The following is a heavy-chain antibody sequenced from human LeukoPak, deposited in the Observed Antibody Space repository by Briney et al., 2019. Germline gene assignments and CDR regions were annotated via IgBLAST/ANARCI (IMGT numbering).Heavy chain of an antibody. J-gene: IGHJ4*02. D-gene: IGHD1-26*01. CDR2: INPNSGGT. Sequence: EASVTVSCKASGYTFTGYYMHWVRQAPGQGLEWMGWINPNSGGTNYAQKFQGRVTMTRDTSISTAYMELSRLRSDDTAVYYCARDSRWGLLWGYFDYWGQGTLVTVSS. CDR1: GYTFTGYY. CDR3: ARDSRWGLLWGYFDY. V-gene: IGHV1-2*02.